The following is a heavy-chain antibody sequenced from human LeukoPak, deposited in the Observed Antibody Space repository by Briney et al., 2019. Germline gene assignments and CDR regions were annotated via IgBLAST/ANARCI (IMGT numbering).Heavy chain of an antibody. V-gene: IGHV3-48*01. CDR1: GFTFITYN. J-gene: IGHJ6*03. Sequence: PGGSLRLSCAASGFTFITYNMDWVRQAPGKGLEWLSYISSSSVTTSYADSVKGRFTISRDNAKNSLYLQMNSLRAEDTAVYYCVRGDYDSYYMDVWGNGTTVTVSS. CDR2: ISSSSVTT. D-gene: IGHD3-3*01. CDR3: VRGDYDSYYMDV.